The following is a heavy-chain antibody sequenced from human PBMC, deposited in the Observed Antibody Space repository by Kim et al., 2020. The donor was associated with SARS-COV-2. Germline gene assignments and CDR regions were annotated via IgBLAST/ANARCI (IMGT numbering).Heavy chain of an antibody. D-gene: IGHD1-26*01. CDR1: GFTFGDYA. CDR3: AKDLGSRCSGSSLFDY. V-gene: IGHV3-9*01. CDR2: ISWNSGSI. J-gene: IGHJ4*02. Sequence: GGSLRLSCAASGFTFGDYAMHWVRQAPGKGLEWVSGISWNSGSIGYADSLKGRFTISRDNAKNSLYLQMNSLRAEDTALYYCAKDLGSRCSGSSLFDYWGQGTLVTVSS.